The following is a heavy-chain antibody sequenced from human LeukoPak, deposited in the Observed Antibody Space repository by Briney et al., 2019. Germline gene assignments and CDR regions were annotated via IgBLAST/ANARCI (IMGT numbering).Heavy chain of an antibody. V-gene: IGHV3-7*01. J-gene: IGHJ4*02. CDR2: MNQDGRET. CDR1: GFTFSRYW. D-gene: IGHD4-23*01. CDR3: ARGTVGIPGTDY. Sequence: GGSLRLSCGVSGFTFSRYWMHWFRQAPGKGLEWVASMNQDGRETYSVDSVRGRFAIFRDNTRNSLYLEMNNVRAADTGVYYCARGTVGIPGTDYWGQGTLVTVSS.